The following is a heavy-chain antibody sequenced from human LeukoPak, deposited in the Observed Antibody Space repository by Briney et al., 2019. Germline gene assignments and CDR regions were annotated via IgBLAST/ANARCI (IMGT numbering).Heavy chain of an antibody. CDR3: AKGCCPIDY. CDR2: ISGSGGST. J-gene: IGHJ4*02. D-gene: IGHD2-8*01. Sequence: GGSLRLSCAASGFTFSTYAMSWVRQAPGKWLEWVSAISGSGGSTYYADSVKGRFTISRDNSKNTLYLQMNSLRAEDTAVYFCAKGCCPIDYWGQGTLVTVSS. CDR1: GFTFSTYA. V-gene: IGHV3-23*01.